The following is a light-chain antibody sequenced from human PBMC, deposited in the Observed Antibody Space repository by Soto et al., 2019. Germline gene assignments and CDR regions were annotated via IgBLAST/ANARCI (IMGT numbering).Light chain of an antibody. J-gene: IGKJ2*01. CDR3: QNRSNWPPEFT. V-gene: IGKV3-11*01. Sequence: EIVLTQSPAYLSLSPGERVTLSCRASQSVSYSLAWYQQKPGQTPSLLIYDAFIRATGIPDRFSGSGSGPDFTLTISSLEPEDSAGYYCQNRSNWPPEFTCGQGT. CDR1: QSVSYS. CDR2: DAF.